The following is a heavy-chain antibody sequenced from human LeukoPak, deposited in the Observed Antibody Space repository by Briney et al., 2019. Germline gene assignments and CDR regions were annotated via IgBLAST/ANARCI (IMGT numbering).Heavy chain of an antibody. D-gene: IGHD2-2*01. CDR1: GYSISSGYQ. V-gene: IGHV4-38-2*02. CDR3: ARDPRWLTPDCTSTSCYENYFDP. Sequence: SETLSLTCAVSGYSISSGYQWAWIRQPPGKTLEWIGSIYHSGSAHYNPSLKSRVTISVDRSNNQFSLGLSSVTAADTAVYYCARDPRWLTPDCTSTSCYENYFDPWGQGTLVTVSS. J-gene: IGHJ5*02. CDR2: IYHSGSA.